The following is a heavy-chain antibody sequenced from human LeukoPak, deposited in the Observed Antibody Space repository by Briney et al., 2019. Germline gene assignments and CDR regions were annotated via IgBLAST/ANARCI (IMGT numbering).Heavy chain of an antibody. CDR2: IYYSGST. J-gene: IGHJ4*02. CDR1: GGSISSYY. CDR3: ARVSYCAGDCHSRQFDY. Sequence: PSETLSPTCTVSGGSISSYYWSWIRQPPGKGLEWIGYIYYSGSTNYNPSLKSRVTISIDTSKNQFSLRLSSVTAADTAVYYCARVSYCAGDCHSRQFDYWGQGTLVTVSS. V-gene: IGHV4-59*01. D-gene: IGHD2-21*02.